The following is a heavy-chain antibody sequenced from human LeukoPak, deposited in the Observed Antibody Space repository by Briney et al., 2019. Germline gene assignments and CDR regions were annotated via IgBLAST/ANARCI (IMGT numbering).Heavy chain of an antibody. Sequence: GGSLRLSCAASGFPFSSHAVSWVRQPPGKGLEWVAAISNGKTYYADSVRGRFAISRDDSTNTVYLHMNSLRDEDTALYHCVREAGYCAPVCVKTNWFDPWGQGTLVTVSS. CDR3: VREAGYCAPVCVKTNWFDP. CDR1: GFPFSSHA. V-gene: IGHV3-23*01. CDR2: ISNGKT. D-gene: IGHD2-15*01. J-gene: IGHJ5*02.